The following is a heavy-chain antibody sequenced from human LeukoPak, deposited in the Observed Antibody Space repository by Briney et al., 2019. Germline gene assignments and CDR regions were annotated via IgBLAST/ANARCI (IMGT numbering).Heavy chain of an antibody. J-gene: IGHJ4*02. CDR1: GLTVSSNY. D-gene: IGHD4-17*01. CDR2: IYSGGST. Sequence: GGSLRLSCAASGLTVSSNYMSWVRQAPGKGLEWVSVIYSGGSTYYADSVKGRFTISRDNSKNTLYLQMNSLRAEDTAVYYCLIDYGDYGLDFDYWGQGTLVTVSS. CDR3: LIDYGDYGLDFDY. V-gene: IGHV3-53*01.